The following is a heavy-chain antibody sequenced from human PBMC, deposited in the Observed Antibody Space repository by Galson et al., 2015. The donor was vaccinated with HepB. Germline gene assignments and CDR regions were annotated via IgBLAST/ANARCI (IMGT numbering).Heavy chain of an antibody. V-gene: IGHV3-7*01. J-gene: IGHJ4*02. CDR2: IKEDGSEK. CDR1: GFTFSYYW. CDR3: ARWNSGSHSCDF. Sequence: SLRLSCAGSGFTFSYYWMSWVRQAPGKGLEWVSNIKEDGSEKHYVDSVKGRLTISRDNANNSVHLQMSNLRVEDTAVYYCARWNSGSHSCDFWGQGTLVTVSS. D-gene: IGHD1/OR15-1a*01.